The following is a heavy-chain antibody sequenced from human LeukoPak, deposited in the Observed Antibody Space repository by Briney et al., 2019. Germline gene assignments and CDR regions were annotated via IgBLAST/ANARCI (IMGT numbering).Heavy chain of an antibody. Sequence: GGSLRLSCAASGFTFSSYSMNWVHQAPGKGLEWVSSISSSSSYIYYADSVKGRFTISRDNAKNSLYLQMNSLRAEDTAVYYCAREGWDSGYPFDYWGQGTLVTVSS. CDR3: AREGWDSGYPFDY. J-gene: IGHJ4*02. D-gene: IGHD3-22*01. V-gene: IGHV3-21*01. CDR2: ISSSSSYI. CDR1: GFTFSSYS.